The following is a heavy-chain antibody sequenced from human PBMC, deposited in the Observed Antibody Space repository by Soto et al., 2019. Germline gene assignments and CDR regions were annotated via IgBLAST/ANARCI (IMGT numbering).Heavy chain of an antibody. CDR2: ITHRGST. Sequence: QVQLQQWGAGLLKPSETLSLTCAVYGGSFSTYYWSWIRQPPGKGLEWIGEITHRGSTNSNPSLKSRFTISVDTSKNQFSLKLSSVTAADTAVYYCARGVEMAATFSYYDAMDVWGQGTTVTVSS. V-gene: IGHV4-34*01. J-gene: IGHJ6*02. CDR1: GGSFSTYY. D-gene: IGHD6-19*01. CDR3: ARGVEMAATFSYYDAMDV.